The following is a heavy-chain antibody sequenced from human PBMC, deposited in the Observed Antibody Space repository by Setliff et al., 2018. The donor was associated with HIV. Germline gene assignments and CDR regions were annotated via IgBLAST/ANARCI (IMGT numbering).Heavy chain of an antibody. J-gene: IGHJ6*02. D-gene: IGHD4-4*01. Sequence: SETLSLTCSVSGGSISSGSYYWSWIRQHPGKGLEWIGYIFYSGSTTYNPSLKSRLTISIDTSKNRFSLKLKSVTAADTAVYYCAREPATYNDYNWDYYGTDLWGQGTTVTVSS. CDR3: AREPATYNDYNWDYYGTDL. CDR2: IFYSGST. CDR1: GGSISSGSYY. V-gene: IGHV4-31*03.